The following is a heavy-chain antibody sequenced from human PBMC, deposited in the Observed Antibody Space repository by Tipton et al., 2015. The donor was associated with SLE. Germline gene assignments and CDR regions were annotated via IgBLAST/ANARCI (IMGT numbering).Heavy chain of an antibody. V-gene: IGHV4-61*02. Sequence: TLSLTCTVSGDSISNDNYYWSWIRQPAGEKLEWIGRIYTSGSTYYNPSLRSRLTISLDTSKNQVSLKLNSLTAADTAVYYCARRIRRFAFDIWGQGAMVTVSS. CDR1: GDSISNDNYY. D-gene: IGHD2/OR15-2a*01. J-gene: IGHJ3*02. CDR2: IYTSGST. CDR3: ARRIRRFAFDI.